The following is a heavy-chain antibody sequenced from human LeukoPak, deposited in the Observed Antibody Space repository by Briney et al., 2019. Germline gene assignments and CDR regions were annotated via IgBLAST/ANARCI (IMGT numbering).Heavy chain of an antibody. CDR3: ARTRGIAAAGYFDY. Sequence: SVKVSCKASGGAFSSYTISWVRRAPGQGLEWMGRIIPILGIANYAQKFQGRVTITADKSTSTAYMELSSLRSEDTAVYYCARTRGIAAAGYFDYWGQGTLVTVSS. J-gene: IGHJ4*02. V-gene: IGHV1-69*02. CDR1: GGAFSSYT. CDR2: IIPILGIA. D-gene: IGHD6-13*01.